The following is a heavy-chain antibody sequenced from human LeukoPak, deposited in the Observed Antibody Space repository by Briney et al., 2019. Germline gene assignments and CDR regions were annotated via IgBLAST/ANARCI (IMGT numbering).Heavy chain of an antibody. V-gene: IGHV4-34*01. Sequence: SETLSLTCAVYGGSFSGYYWSWIRQPPGKGLEWIGEINHSGSTNYNPSLKSRVTISVDTSKNQFPLKLSSVTAADTAVYYCARWGYTRFDYWGQGTLVTVSS. D-gene: IGHD5-24*01. CDR2: INHSGST. J-gene: IGHJ4*02. CDR1: GGSFSGYY. CDR3: ARWGYTRFDY.